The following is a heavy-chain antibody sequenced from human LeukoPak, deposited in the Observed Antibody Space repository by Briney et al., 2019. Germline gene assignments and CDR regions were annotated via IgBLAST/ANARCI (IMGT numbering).Heavy chain of an antibody. Sequence: GGPLRLSCAASGFTFGSYAMNWVRQAPGKGLAWVSAISVSGGTTFYADSVKGRFTISRDNAKNSLFLQMNSLRAKDTAVYYCASVHYYGMEVWGQGTTVTVSS. CDR3: ASVHYYGMEV. CDR1: GFTFGSYA. CDR2: ISVSGGTT. D-gene: IGHD2-8*01. J-gene: IGHJ6*02. V-gene: IGHV3-23*01.